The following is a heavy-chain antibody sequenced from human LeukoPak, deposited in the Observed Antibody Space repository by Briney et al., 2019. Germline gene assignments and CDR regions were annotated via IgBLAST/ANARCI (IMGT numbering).Heavy chain of an antibody. Sequence: SETLSLTCTVSGYSISSGYYWGWIRQPPGKGLEWIGSIYHSGNTYYNPSLKSRVTISVDTSKNQFSLKLSSVTAADAAVYYCARTYYGSGSLYYYYYYMDVWGKGTTVTVSS. CDR2: IYHSGNT. J-gene: IGHJ6*03. CDR3: ARTYYGSGSLYYYYYYMDV. CDR1: GYSISSGYY. D-gene: IGHD3-10*01. V-gene: IGHV4-38-2*02.